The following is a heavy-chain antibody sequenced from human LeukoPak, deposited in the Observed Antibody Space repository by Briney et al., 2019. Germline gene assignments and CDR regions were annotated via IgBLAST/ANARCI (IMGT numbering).Heavy chain of an antibody. CDR2: IYTSGST. CDR3: ARDTYYYDNGDYIDVFDS. Sequence: SETLSLTCTVSGGSISSGSYSWNWIRQPAGKGLEWIGRIYTSGSTNSNPSLKSRVAISIDTSKNQFSLRLSSVTAADTAVYYCARDTYYYDNGDYIDVFDSWGQGTMVTVSS. CDR1: GGSISSGSYS. V-gene: IGHV4-61*02. D-gene: IGHD3-22*01. J-gene: IGHJ3*02.